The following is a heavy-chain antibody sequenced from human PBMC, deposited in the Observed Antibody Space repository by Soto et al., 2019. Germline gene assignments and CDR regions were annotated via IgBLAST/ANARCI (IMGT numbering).Heavy chain of an antibody. Sequence: SETLSLTCAVYGGSFSGYYWSWIRQPPGKGLEWIGEINHSGSTNYNPSLKSRVTISVDTSKNQFSLKLSSVTAADTAVYYCARAYSNYYYYYYGMDVWGQGTTVTVSS. D-gene: IGHD4-4*01. V-gene: IGHV4-34*01. CDR2: INHSGST. CDR3: ARAYSNYYYYYYGMDV. J-gene: IGHJ6*02. CDR1: GGSFSGYY.